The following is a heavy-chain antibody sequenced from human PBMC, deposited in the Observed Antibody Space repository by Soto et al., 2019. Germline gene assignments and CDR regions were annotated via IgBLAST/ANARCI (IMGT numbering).Heavy chain of an antibody. J-gene: IGHJ4*02. CDR1: GYTFTDYA. V-gene: IGHV1-3*01. CDR3: AREGAHYAPFDL. Sequence: QAQLVQSGAEAKKPRSSVKVSCKASGYTFTDYALHWVRQAPGQGLAWMGWINVGNGNTGYSRKFQGRVTNGRDMSATTAYIEFTSLSSEDTAIYYCAREGAHYAPFDLWGEGTLVTVSS. CDR2: INVGNGNT. D-gene: IGHD3-16*01.